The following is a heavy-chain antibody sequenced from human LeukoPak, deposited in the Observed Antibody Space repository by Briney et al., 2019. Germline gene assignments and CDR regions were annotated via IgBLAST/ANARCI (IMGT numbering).Heavy chain of an antibody. CDR3: ARGIRAAARPRDWYYYMDV. CDR2: ISAYNGNT. D-gene: IGHD6-6*01. V-gene: IGHV1-8*03. CDR1: GGTFSSYA. Sequence: ASVKVSCKASGGTFSSYAISWERQAPGQGLEWMGWISAYNGNTNYAQKLQGRVTITRNTSISTAYMELSSLTSEDTAVYFCARGIRAAARPRDWYYYMDVWGKGTAVTVSS. J-gene: IGHJ6*03.